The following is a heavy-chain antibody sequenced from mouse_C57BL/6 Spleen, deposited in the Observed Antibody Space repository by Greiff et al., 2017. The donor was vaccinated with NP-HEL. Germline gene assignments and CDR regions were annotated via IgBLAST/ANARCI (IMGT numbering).Heavy chain of an antibody. V-gene: IGHV1-82*01. J-gene: IGHJ3*01. D-gene: IGHD2-2*01. CDR1: GYAFSSSW. CDR2: IYPGDGDT. Sequence: QVQLQQSGPELVKPGASVKISCKASGYAFSSSWMNWVKQRPGKGLEWIGRIYPGDGDTNYNGKFKGKATLTAAKSSSTAYMQLSSLTSEDSAVYFCARSTMGTTWFAYWGQGTLVTVAA. CDR3: ARSTMGTTWFAY.